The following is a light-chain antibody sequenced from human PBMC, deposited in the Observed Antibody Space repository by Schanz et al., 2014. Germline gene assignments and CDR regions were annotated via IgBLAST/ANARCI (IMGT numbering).Light chain of an antibody. CDR1: QSISIW. CDR2: KAS. V-gene: IGKV1-5*03. Sequence: DIQMTQSPSTLSASVGDRVTITCRASQSISIWLAWYQQKLGKAPKLLIYKASSLESGVPSRFSGSGSGTEFTLTISSLQPDDFATYYCQQYNSYPWTFGQGTKVEIK. J-gene: IGKJ1*01. CDR3: QQYNSYPWT.